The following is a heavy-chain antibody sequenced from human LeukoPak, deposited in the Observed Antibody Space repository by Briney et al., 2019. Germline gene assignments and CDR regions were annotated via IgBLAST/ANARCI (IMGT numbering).Heavy chain of an antibody. CDR1: GFTLSSYA. CDR2: ISGSGGST. V-gene: IGHV3-23*01. D-gene: IGHD6-13*01. Sequence: GGSLRLSCAASGFTLSSYAMSWVRQAPGKGLEWVSAISGSGGSTYYADSVKGRFTISRDNSKNTLYLQMNSLRAEDTAVYYCAKDAPAGYSSSWYFTGMDVWGQGTTVTVSS. J-gene: IGHJ6*02. CDR3: AKDAPAGYSSSWYFTGMDV.